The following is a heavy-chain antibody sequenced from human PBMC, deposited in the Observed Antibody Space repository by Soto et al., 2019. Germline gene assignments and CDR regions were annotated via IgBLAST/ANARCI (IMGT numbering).Heavy chain of an antibody. CDR1: GYSFTSYW. V-gene: IGHV5-51*01. CDR3: ARHKGTVTTYYYYGMDV. CDR2: IYPGDSDT. D-gene: IGHD4-17*01. Sequence: GESLKISCKGSGYSFTSYWLGWVRQMPGKGLEWMGIIYPGDSDTRYSPSFQGQVTISADKSISTAYLQWSSLKASDTAMYYCARHKGTVTTYYYYGMDVWGQGTTVTVSS. J-gene: IGHJ6*02.